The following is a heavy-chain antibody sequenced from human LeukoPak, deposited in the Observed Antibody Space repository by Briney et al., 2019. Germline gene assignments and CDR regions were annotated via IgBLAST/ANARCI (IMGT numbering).Heavy chain of an antibody. D-gene: IGHD3-10*01. CDR2: INWNGGST. J-gene: IGHJ4*02. V-gene: IGHV3-20*04. Sequence: GGSLRLSCAASGFTFNDYGMSWVRQAPGKGLEWVSAINWNGGSTGYADSVKGRFTISRGNAKNSLYLQMNSLRAEDTALYYCAKVGYGSGSYFDYWGQGTLVTVSS. CDR3: AKVGYGSGSYFDY. CDR1: GFTFNDYG.